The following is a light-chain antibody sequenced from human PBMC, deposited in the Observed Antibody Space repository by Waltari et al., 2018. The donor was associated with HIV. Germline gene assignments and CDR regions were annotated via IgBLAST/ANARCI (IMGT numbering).Light chain of an antibody. CDR2: DAS. Sequence: AIQLTQSPSSLSASVGDRVTHPCRASQYISGALAWYQQKPGKPPKLLIHDASILETGVPSKFSGSGAGADFTLTISSLQPEDFATYYCQQFNSYPLTFGAGTKVEIK. CDR1: QYISGA. V-gene: IGKV1-13*02. CDR3: QQFNSYPLT. J-gene: IGKJ4*01.